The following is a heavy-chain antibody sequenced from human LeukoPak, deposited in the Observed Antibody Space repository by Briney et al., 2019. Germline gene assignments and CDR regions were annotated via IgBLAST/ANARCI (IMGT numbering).Heavy chain of an antibody. Sequence: SETLSLTCTVSDGSITNYDWSWVRQPPGKGLEFIGHVHYSGTTNYNPSLGSRVTISIGTSKKHFFLKLKSVTAADTAVYYCATGYGDFRVEGRYFYSWGQGTLVTVSS. V-gene: IGHV4-59*01. CDR1: DGSITNYD. J-gene: IGHJ4*02. D-gene: IGHD4-17*01. CDR3: ATGYGDFRVEGRYFYS. CDR2: VHYSGTT.